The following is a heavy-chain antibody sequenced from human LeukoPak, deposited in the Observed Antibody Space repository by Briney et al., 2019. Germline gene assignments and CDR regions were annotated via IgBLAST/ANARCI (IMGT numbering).Heavy chain of an antibody. CDR2: IYYSGST. CDR3: ARRVGYYSGMDV. Sequence: PSETLSLTCTVSGGSISGYYWSWIRQPPGKGLEWIGYIYYSGSTNYNHSLKSRVTISVDTSKNQFSLKLSSVTAADTAVYYCARRVGYYSGMDVWGQGTTVTVSS. V-gene: IGHV4-59*08. J-gene: IGHJ6*02. CDR1: GGSISGYY.